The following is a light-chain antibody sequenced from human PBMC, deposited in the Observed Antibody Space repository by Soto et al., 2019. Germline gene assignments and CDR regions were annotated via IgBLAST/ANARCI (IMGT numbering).Light chain of an antibody. CDR3: QQYNNWPRT. CDR1: QTVRSN. J-gene: IGKJ1*01. CDR2: DTS. V-gene: IGKV3-15*01. Sequence: EFVMTQSPSTVSVSPGERATLSCRASQTVRSNLAWYQQRPGQAPRLLISDTSTRATGVPARFSGSGSGTEFTLTISSLQSEDFAVYYCQQYNNWPRTFGQGTKV.